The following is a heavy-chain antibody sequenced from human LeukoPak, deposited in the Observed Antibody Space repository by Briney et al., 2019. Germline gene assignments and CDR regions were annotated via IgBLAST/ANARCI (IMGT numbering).Heavy chain of an antibody. J-gene: IGHJ4*02. D-gene: IGHD3-22*01. CDR1: GFTFSSYS. CDR2: ISSSSSYI. V-gene: IGHV3-21*01. Sequence: GGSLRLSCAASGFTFSSYSMNWVRQAPGRGLEWVSSISSSSSYIYYADSVKGRFTISRDNAKNSLYLQMNSLRAEDTAVYYCASPRAYYYDSSGYYHYWGQGTLVTVSS. CDR3: ASPRAYYYDSSGYYHY.